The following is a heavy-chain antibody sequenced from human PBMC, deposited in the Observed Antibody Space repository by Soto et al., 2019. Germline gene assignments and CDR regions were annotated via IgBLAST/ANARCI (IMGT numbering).Heavy chain of an antibody. D-gene: IGHD6-6*01. CDR3: ARTDAYNSSFFDS. CDR2: IHHTGRT. V-gene: IGHV4-31*03. Sequence: QVQLQEMGPGLVKPSQTLTITCTVSGDSVNSAYWSWIRQLPGKGLEWMGNIHHTGRTFYNPSLKSRVAISIDTSKPHFSLKMRSITAADTAVYYCARTDAYNSSFFDSWGQGTVVTVSS. CDR1: GDSVNSAY. J-gene: IGHJ4*02.